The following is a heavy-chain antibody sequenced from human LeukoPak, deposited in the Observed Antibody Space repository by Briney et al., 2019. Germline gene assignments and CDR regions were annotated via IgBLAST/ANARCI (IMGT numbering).Heavy chain of an antibody. CDR2: IYSGVST. D-gene: IGHD1-26*01. CDR3: ARVFTRGANIKQYFEY. CDR1: GFTVSSNY. V-gene: IGHV3-66*01. Sequence: GGSLRLSCAASGFTVSSNYMSWVRQAPGKGLEWVSVIYSGVSTYYADSVKGRFTISRDNSKNTLYLQMNSLRAEDTAVYYCARVFTRGANIKQYFEYGGQGTLVTVSS. J-gene: IGHJ4*02.